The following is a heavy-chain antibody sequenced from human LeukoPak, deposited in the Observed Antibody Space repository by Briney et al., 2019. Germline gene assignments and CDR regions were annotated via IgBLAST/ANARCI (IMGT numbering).Heavy chain of an antibody. J-gene: IGHJ4*02. CDR2: IHHSGNT. CDR3: ASFAGSPPYYFDY. Sequence: SETLSLTCAVSGYSIRNGYYWGWIRQPPGKVLEWIGSIHHSGNTYYNPSLKSRVTISVDTSKNQFSLKLSSVTAADTALYYCASFAGSPPYYFDYWGQGTLVTVSS. D-gene: IGHD1-1*01. V-gene: IGHV4-38-2*01. CDR1: GYSIRNGYY.